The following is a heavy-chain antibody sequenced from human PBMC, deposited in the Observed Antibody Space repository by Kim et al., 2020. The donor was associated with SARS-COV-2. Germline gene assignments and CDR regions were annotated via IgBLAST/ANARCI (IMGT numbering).Heavy chain of an antibody. D-gene: IGHD3-22*01. J-gene: IGHJ4*01. CDR3: AKAYYYDSSGYPSPLFD. CDR1: GFTFDDYA. CDR2: ISWNSGSI. Sequence: GGSLRLSCAASGFTFDDYAMHWVRQAPGKGLEWVSGISWNSGSIGYADSVKGRFTISRDNAKNSLYLQMNSLRAEDTALYYCAKAYYYDSSGYPSPLFD. V-gene: IGHV3-9*01.